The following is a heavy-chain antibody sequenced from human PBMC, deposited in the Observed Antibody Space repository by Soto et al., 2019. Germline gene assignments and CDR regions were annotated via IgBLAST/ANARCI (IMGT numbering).Heavy chain of an antibody. CDR2: MNPNSGNT. J-gene: IGHJ5*02. Sequence: QVQLVQSGAEVKKPGASVKVSCKASGYTFPSYDINWVRQATGQGLEWMGWMNPNSGNTGYAQKFQGRVTMTRNTSITTAYTVLSSLRTEDTALYYCASEHYGNSAWFDPWGQGTLVTVSS. CDR3: ASEHYGNSAWFDP. CDR1: GYTFPSYD. D-gene: IGHD3-10*01. V-gene: IGHV1-8*01.